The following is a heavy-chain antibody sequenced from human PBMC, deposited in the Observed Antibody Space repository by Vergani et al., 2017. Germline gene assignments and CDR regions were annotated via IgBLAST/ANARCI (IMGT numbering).Heavy chain of an antibody. CDR1: GFTFSSYA. D-gene: IGHD6-13*01. Sequence: QVQLVESGGGVVQPGRSLRLSCAASGFTFSSYAMNWVRQAPGKGLEWVAVISYDGSNKYYADSVKGRFTISRDNSKNTLYLQMNSLRAEDTAVYYCATGYSSSWFPGAFDIWGQGTMVTVSS. CDR3: ATGYSSSWFPGAFDI. J-gene: IGHJ3*02. CDR2: ISYDGSNK. V-gene: IGHV3-30-3*01.